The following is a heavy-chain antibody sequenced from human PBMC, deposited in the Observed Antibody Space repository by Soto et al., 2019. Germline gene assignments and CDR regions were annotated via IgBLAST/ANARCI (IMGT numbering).Heavy chain of an antibody. CDR2: ISGSGGST. Sequence: PGGSLRLSCAASGFTFSSYAMSWVRQAPGKGLEWVSAISGSGGSTYYADSVKGRFTISRDNSKNTLYLQMNSLRADDTAVYYCAKGNAYSSSYNFDYWGQEALVAVSS. CDR3: AKGNAYSSSYNFDY. V-gene: IGHV3-23*01. J-gene: IGHJ4*02. D-gene: IGHD6-6*01. CDR1: GFTFSSYA.